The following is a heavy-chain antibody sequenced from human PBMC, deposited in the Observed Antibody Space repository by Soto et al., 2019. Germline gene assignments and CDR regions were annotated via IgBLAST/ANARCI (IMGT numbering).Heavy chain of an antibody. Sequence: SETLSLTCTVSGGSISSGGYYWSWIRQHPGKGLEWIGYIYYSGSTYYNQSLKSRVTISVDTSKNQFSLKLSSVTAADTAVYYCALYYYDSSGYPFDYWGQGTLVTVSS. CDR3: ALYYYDSSGYPFDY. D-gene: IGHD3-22*01. CDR2: IYYSGST. J-gene: IGHJ4*02. CDR1: GGSISSGGYY. V-gene: IGHV4-31*03.